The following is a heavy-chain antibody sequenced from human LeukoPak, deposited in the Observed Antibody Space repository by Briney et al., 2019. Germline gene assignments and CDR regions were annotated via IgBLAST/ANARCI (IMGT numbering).Heavy chain of an antibody. Sequence: ASVKVSCKASGYTFTSYGISWVRQAPGQGLEWMGWISAYNGNTNYAQKLQGRVTMTTDTSTSTAYMELRSLRSNDPAVYYCARARGRVAVVNFDYWGQGTLVTVSS. CDR2: ISAYNGNT. V-gene: IGHV1-18*01. CDR3: ARARGRVAVVNFDY. J-gene: IGHJ4*02. CDR1: GYTFTSYG. D-gene: IGHD3-22*01.